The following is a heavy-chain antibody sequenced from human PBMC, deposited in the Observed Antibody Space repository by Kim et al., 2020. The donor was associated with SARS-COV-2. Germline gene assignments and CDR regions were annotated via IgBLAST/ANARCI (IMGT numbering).Heavy chain of an antibody. CDR3: GRGPHYYYAMDV. V-gene: IGHV3-74*01. J-gene: IGHJ6*02. Sequence: TYADSVKGRFTISRANGKNTLYLQMNSLRAEDTAVYYCGRGPHYYYAMDVWGQGTTVTVSS.